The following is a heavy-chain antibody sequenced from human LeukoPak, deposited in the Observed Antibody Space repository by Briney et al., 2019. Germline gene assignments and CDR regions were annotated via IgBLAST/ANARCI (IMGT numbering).Heavy chain of an antibody. D-gene: IGHD3-22*01. CDR2: ISTYDGST. CDR1: GYTFTNYG. J-gene: IGHJ4*02. CDR3: ARDLYYYDSSGYNIDY. Sequence: ASVKVSCKASGYTFTNYGISWVRQAPGQGLEWLGWISTYDGSTNYAPKLQGRLTMTSDTSTSTAYMYLRSLRSDDTAMYYCARDLYYYDSSGYNIDYWGQGTLVTVSS. V-gene: IGHV1-18*01.